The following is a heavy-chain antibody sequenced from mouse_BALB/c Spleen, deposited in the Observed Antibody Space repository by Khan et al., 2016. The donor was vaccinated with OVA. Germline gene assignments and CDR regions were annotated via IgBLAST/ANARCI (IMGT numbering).Heavy chain of an antibody. CDR1: GYTFTDYY. CDR3: ARMNYFGYTFAY. D-gene: IGHD1-2*01. CDR2: ISPGSGDT. J-gene: IGHJ3*01. Sequence: QVQLQQSGAELARPGASVKLSCKASGYTFTDYYINWVKQRTGQGLEWIGEISPGSGDTYYNEKFKGKATLTADKSSSTVYMQLISLTAEASAVYCCARMNYFGYTFAYWGQGTLVTVSA. V-gene: IGHV1-77*01.